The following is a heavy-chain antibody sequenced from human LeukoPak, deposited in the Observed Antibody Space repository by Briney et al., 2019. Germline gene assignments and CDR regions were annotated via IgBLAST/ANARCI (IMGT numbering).Heavy chain of an antibody. V-gene: IGHV3-48*01. D-gene: IGHD6-6*01. CDR1: GFTFSTYS. Sequence: GGSLRLSCAASGFTFSTYSMNWVRQAPGKGLEWVSYIDTGTSTIYYADSVKGRFTISKDNAKNSLYLQMNSLRTEDTAVYYCATDMRGGSSSSPAWGQGTLVTVSS. J-gene: IGHJ5*02. CDR3: ATDMRGGSSSSPA. CDR2: IDTGTSTI.